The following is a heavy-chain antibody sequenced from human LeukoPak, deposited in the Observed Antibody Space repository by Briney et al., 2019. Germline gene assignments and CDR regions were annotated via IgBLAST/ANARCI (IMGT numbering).Heavy chain of an antibody. Sequence: GSLRLSCAASGFTFSSYIMNWVRTAPGKGLEWGSYISSSSSTIYYADSVKGRFTISRDNAKNSLYLQMNSLRAEDTAVYYCAREEWELHPFDYWGQGTLVTVSS. D-gene: IGHD1-26*01. CDR1: GFTFSSYI. CDR3: AREEWELHPFDY. V-gene: IGHV3-48*01. CDR2: ISSSSSTI. J-gene: IGHJ4*02.